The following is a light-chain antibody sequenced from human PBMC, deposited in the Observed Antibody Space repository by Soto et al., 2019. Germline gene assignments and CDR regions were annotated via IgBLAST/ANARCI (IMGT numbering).Light chain of an antibody. Sequence: QSVLTQSPSASASLGASVKLTCTLSSGHSTYAIAWHQHQAEKGPRYLMNLKSDGTHTKGDGIPDRFSGSSSGAERYLTISSLQSDDEADYYCQTWGTGFQVFGGGTQPDRP. J-gene: IGLJ3*02. V-gene: IGLV4-69*01. CDR3: QTWGTGFQV. CDR2: LKSDGTH. CDR1: SGHSTYA.